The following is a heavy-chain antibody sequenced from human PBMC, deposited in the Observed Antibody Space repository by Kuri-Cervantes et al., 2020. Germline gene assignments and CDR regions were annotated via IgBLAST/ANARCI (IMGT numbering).Heavy chain of an antibody. V-gene: IGHV3-74*01. CDR3: AALGYCSGGSCYGYYYYYMDV. CDR1: GITFSSYW. J-gene: IGHJ6*03. Sequence: GESLKISCAASGITFSSYWMHWVRQAPGKGLVWVSRINSDGSSTSYADSVKGRFTISRDNAKNTLYLQMNSLRAEDTAVYYCAALGYCSGGSCYGYYYYYMDVWGKGTTVTVSS. D-gene: IGHD2-15*01. CDR2: INSDGSST.